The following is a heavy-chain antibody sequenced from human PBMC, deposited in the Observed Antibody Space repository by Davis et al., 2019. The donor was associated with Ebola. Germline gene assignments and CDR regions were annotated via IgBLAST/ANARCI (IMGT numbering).Heavy chain of an antibody. D-gene: IGHD2-15*01. CDR3: AREKDYYYHGLDV. CDR1: GGSTSSYY. J-gene: IGHJ6*02. CDR2: IYTTGST. Sequence: PSETLSLTCNVSGGSTSSYYWSWIRQPAGKGLEWIGRIYTTGSTNYNPSLKSRVTMSVDTSENQFSLKLSSVTAADTAVYYCAREKDYYYHGLDVWGQGTTVTVSS. V-gene: IGHV4-4*07.